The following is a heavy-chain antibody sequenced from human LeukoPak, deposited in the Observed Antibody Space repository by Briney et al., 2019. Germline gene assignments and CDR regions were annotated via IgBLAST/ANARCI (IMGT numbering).Heavy chain of an antibody. CDR3: ARGRFGSC. J-gene: IGHJ1*01. CDR1: GFTFSGYD. Sequence: GGSLRLSCTASGFTFSGYDMNWVRQAPGKGLEWVSNISSSGNTIYYADSVKGRFTISRDNAKSLLYLQMNSLRAEDMAVYYCARGRFGSCWGEGTLVTVSA. V-gene: IGHV3-48*03. D-gene: IGHD6-13*01. CDR2: ISSSGNTI.